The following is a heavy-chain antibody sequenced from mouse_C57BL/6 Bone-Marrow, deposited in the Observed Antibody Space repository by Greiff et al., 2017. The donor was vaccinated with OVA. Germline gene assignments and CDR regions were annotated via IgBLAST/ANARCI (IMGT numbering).Heavy chain of an antibody. Sequence: QVQLQQSGAELVRPGASVKLSCKASGYTFTDYYINWVKQRPGQGLEWIARIYPGSGNTYYNEKFKGKATLTAEKSSSTAYMQLSSLTSEDSAVYFCAKGTVVAHYYAMDYWGQGTSVTVSS. CDR1: GYTFTDYY. J-gene: IGHJ4*01. D-gene: IGHD1-1*01. V-gene: IGHV1-76*01. CDR2: IYPGSGNT. CDR3: AKGTVVAHYYAMDY.